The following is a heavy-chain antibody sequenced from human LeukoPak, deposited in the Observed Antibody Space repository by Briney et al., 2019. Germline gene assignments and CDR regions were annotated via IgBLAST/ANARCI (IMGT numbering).Heavy chain of an antibody. V-gene: IGHV4-59*01. CDR1: GGSISSYC. J-gene: IGHJ5*02. CDR2: IFYSGST. Sequence: SETLSLTCTVSGGSISSYCWSWIRQPPGKGLEWIGYIFYSGSTNYNPSLKSRVTISVDTSKNQFSLKLSSVTAADTAVYYCARDLISGYRGNRFDPWSQGTLVTVSS. CDR3: ARDLISGYRGNRFDP. D-gene: IGHD3-22*01.